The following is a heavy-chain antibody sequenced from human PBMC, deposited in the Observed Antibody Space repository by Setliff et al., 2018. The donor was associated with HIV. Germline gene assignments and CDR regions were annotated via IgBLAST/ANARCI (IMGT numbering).Heavy chain of an antibody. J-gene: IGHJ3*01. CDR1: GYTFSSHW. V-gene: IGHV5-51*01. Sequence: GESLKISCQGSGYTFSSHWIGWVRQMPGKGLEWMGIIYPEDSDARYSPSFEGQVTISADKSINTAYLQWSSLKASDTATYYCARRDGRSMNAFQIWGPGTMVTVSS. CDR3: ARRDGRSMNAFQI. D-gene: IGHD6-13*01. CDR2: IYPEDSDA.